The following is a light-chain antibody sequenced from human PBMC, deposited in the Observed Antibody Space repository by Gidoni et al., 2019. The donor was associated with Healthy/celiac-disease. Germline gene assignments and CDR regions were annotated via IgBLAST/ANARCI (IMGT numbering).Light chain of an antibody. CDR3: QQYNNWPPVT. V-gene: IGKV3-15*01. CDR1: QSVSSN. CDR2: GAS. Sequence: EIVMTQSPATLSVSPGERATLSCRSSQSVSSNLAWYQQKPGQAPRLLIYGASTRATGIPARFSGSGSGTEFTLTISSLQSEDFAVYYCQQYNNWPPVTFGPGTKVDIK. J-gene: IGKJ3*01.